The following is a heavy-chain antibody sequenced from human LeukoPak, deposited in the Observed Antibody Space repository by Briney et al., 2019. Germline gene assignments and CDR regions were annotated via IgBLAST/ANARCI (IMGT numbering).Heavy chain of an antibody. V-gene: IGHV3-30*18. CDR2: ISYDGINK. J-gene: IGHJ6*02. CDR1: RFTFSTYG. D-gene: IGHD4-23*01. Sequence: GGSLRLSCAASRFTFSTYGMHWVRQAPGKGLEWVALISYDGINKYYADSVKGRFTISRDNSKNTLYLQMNSLRAEDTAVYYCAKELGYSPYYYYGMDVWGQGTTVTVSS. CDR3: AKELGYSPYYYYGMDV.